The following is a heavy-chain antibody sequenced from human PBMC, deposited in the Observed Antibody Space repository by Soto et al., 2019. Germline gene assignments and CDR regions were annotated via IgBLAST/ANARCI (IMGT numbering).Heavy chain of an antibody. V-gene: IGHV1-3*01. CDR1: GYTFTSYA. J-gene: IGHJ4*02. CDR3: ARGRGSSGWFPLVFPEEYYFDY. Sequence: ASVKVSCKASGYTFTSYAMHWVRQAPGQRLEWMGWINAGNGNTKYSQKFQGRVTITRDTSASTAYMELSSLRSEDTAVYYCARGRGSSGWFPLVFPEEYYFDYWGQGTLVTVSS. CDR2: INAGNGNT. D-gene: IGHD6-19*01.